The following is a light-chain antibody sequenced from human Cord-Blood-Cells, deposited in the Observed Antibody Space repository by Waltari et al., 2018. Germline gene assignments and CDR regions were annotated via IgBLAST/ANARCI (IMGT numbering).Light chain of an antibody. Sequence: EIVMPQSPATLSLSPGERATLSCRASQSVSSNLAWYQQKPGQAPRLLIYGASTRATCIPARFSGSGSGTEFTLTISSLQSEDVAVYYCQQYNNWPYTFGQGTKLEIK. J-gene: IGKJ2*01. CDR3: QQYNNWPYT. CDR1: QSVSSN. V-gene: IGKV3-15*01. CDR2: GAS.